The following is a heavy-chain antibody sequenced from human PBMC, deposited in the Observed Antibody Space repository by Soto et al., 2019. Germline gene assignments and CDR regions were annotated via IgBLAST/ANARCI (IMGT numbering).Heavy chain of an antibody. CDR2: MSPNSGRT. J-gene: IGHJ4*02. D-gene: IGHD6-13*01. CDR3: TGVHSSSSHDF. Sequence: QVQLVQYGAEVRKPGASVEVSCKTSGYTFTSYDINWVRQASGQGLEWMGWMSPNSGRTGYAQKFHGRISMTRDTSISTAFMELSSLPSEDPAVYYCTGVHSSSSHDFWGQGALVSVSS. V-gene: IGHV1-8*01. CDR1: GYTFTSYD.